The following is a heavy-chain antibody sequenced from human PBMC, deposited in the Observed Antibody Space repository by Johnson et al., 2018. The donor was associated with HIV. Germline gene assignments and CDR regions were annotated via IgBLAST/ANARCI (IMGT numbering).Heavy chain of an antibody. CDR3: ARSRHGGIQPMDAFDV. D-gene: IGHD3-16*01. CDR2: ISGSGSII. J-gene: IGHJ3*01. Sequence: QMMLVESGGGLVKPGGSLKLSCAVSGFTFSDHYMSWIRQTPGKGLQWVSYISGSGSIIYSTDSVQGRFTISRDNVKNSLYLQMDSLRPEDTAVYYWARSRHGGIQPMDAFDVWGQGKMVTVSS. CDR1: GFTFSDHY. V-gene: IGHV3-11*04.